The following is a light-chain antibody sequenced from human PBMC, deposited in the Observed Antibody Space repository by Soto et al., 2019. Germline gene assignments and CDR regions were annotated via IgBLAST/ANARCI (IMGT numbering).Light chain of an antibody. V-gene: IGKV1-5*01. CDR2: GAS. Sequence: DSQMTQSPPTLSASVGDRVTITCRASQSIRHYLAWYQQMPGKAPKLLIYGASTLQSGVPSRFSGSGSGTEFTLTISSLQPDDFGTYFCQHHNSYSQTFGQGTRWIS. CDR3: QHHNSYSQT. CDR1: QSIRHY. J-gene: IGKJ1*01.